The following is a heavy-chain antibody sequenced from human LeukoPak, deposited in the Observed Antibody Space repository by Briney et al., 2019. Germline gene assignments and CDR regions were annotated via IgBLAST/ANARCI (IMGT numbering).Heavy chain of an antibody. CDR3: ARARRIGFDWFDP. J-gene: IGHJ5*02. CDR2: IYYSGST. D-gene: IGHD3-3*01. Sequence: SETLSLTCTVSGGSISSYYWSWIRQPPGMGLEWIGYIYYSGSTNYNPSLKSRVTISVDTSKNQFSLKLSSVTAADTAVYYCARARRIGFDWFDPWGQGTLVTVSS. V-gene: IGHV4-59*01. CDR1: GGSISSYY.